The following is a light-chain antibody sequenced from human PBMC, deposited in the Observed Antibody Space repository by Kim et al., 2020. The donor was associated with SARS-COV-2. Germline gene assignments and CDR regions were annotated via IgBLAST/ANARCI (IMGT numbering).Light chain of an antibody. V-gene: IGLV3-19*01. J-gene: IGLJ3*02. CDR1: SVRRYY. CDR2: GKN. CDR3: NSRDSSGNHLV. Sequence: ALEQTERHTCQGNSVRRYYASGYQQKAGQVPVLVIYGKNNRPTGIPDRFSGSSSGNTAYLTITGAQAEDEANYYCNSRDSSGNHLVFGGGTKLTVL.